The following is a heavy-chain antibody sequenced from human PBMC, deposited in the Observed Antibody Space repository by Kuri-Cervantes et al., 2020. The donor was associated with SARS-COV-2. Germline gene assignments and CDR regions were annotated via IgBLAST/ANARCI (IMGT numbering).Heavy chain of an antibody. D-gene: IGHD4-11*01. Sequence: LSLTCAASGFTFSSYSMNWVRQAPGKGLEWVSSISSSSSYIYYADSVKGRFTISRDNAKNSLYLQMNSLRDEDTAVYYCARGPYSNRGIWFDPWGHGTQVTGS. CDR2: ISSSSSYI. CDR1: GFTFSSYS. J-gene: IGHJ5*02. CDR3: ARGPYSNRGIWFDP. V-gene: IGHV3-21*01.